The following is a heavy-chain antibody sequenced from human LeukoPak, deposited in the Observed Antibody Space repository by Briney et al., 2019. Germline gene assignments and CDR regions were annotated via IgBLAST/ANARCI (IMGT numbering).Heavy chain of an antibody. CDR1: GYTFTGYY. CDR3: ARELDGVEMCTNFDY. D-gene: IGHD5-24*01. Sequence: ASVKVSCMASGYTFTGYYMHWVRQAPGQGLEWMGWINHNSGGSNYAQKFQGRLTMARDTSISTAYMELSRLSSDDTAVYYCARELDGVEMCTNFDYWGQGTLVTVSS. V-gene: IGHV1-2*02. J-gene: IGHJ4*02. CDR2: INHNSGGS.